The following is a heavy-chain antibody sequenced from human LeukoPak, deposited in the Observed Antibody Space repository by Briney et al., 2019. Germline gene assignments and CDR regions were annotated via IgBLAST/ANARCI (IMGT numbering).Heavy chain of an antibody. CDR1: GFTFSSYG. Sequence: GGSLRLSCAAAGFTFSSYGMHWVRQAPGKGLEWVAGTSHDGSNGYYADSVKGRLTISRDNFKNTVYLQMNSLRGDDTAVYYCAKAEPPSSIVAAFPDYWGQGTSVTVSA. J-gene: IGHJ4*02. V-gene: IGHV3-30*18. D-gene: IGHD2-21*01. CDR2: TSHDGSNG. CDR3: AKAEPPSSIVAAFPDY.